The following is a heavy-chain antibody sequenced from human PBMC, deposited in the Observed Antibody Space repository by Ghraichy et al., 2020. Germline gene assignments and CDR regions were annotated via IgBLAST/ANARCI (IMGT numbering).Heavy chain of an antibody. Sequence: GGSLRLSCAASGFTFSSSGMSWVRQAPGKGLEWVSGVIGSGGSTSYADSVRGRFTISSDNSKNTLYMQMNSLRAEDTAAYYCARSADYDFWNDYYTPPLDQWSLGTLLTVSS. CDR1: GFTFSSSG. J-gene: IGHJ4*02. CDR3: ARSADYDFWNDYYTPPLDQ. CDR2: VIGSGGST. V-gene: IGHV3-23*01. D-gene: IGHD3-3*01.